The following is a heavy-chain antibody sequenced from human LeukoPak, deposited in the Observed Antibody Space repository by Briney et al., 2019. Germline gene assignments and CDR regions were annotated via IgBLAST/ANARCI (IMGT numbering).Heavy chain of an antibody. CDR2: INHSGST. Sequence: RPGGSLRLSCAASGFTFSTFPMNWVRQPPGKGLEWIGEINHSGSTNYNPSLKSRVTISVDTSKNQFSLKLSSVTAADTAVYYCARGLSRRYFDLWGRGTLVTVSS. V-gene: IGHV4-34*01. CDR3: ARGLSRRYFDL. CDR1: GFTFSTFP. D-gene: IGHD3-10*01. J-gene: IGHJ2*01.